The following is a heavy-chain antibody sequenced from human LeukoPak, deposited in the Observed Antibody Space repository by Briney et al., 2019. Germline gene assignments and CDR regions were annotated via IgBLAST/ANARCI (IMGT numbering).Heavy chain of an antibody. CDR1: GFTFSIYW. CDR2: IKQDGSEK. Sequence: PGGSLRLSCAASGFTFSIYWMSWVRQAPGKGLEWVANIKQDGSEKYYVDSVRGRFTISRDNAKNSLYLQMNSQRAEDTAVYYCARENFNLPMDPTYYYGSGFDYWGQGTLVTVSS. J-gene: IGHJ4*02. V-gene: IGHV3-7*01. CDR3: ARENFNLPMDPTYYYGSGFDY. D-gene: IGHD3-10*01.